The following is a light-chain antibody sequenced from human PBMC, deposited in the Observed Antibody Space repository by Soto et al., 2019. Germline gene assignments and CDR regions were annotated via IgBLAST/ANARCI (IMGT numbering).Light chain of an antibody. CDR2: QAS. V-gene: IGKV1-5*03. CDR3: QSGVT. Sequence: DIQMTQSPSTLSASVGDRVTITCRASQSISSWLAWYQQKPGKAPKLLIYQASSLQSGLPSRFSGSGSGTEFTLTISSLQPDDFATYYCQSGVTFGGGTKVEIK. CDR1: QSISSW. J-gene: IGKJ4*01.